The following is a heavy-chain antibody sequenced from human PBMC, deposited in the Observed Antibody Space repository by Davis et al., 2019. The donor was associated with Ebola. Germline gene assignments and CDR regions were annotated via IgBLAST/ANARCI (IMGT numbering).Heavy chain of an antibody. CDR3: ARAASSGWALDY. V-gene: IGHV3-30*02. D-gene: IGHD6-19*01. CDR1: GFIFNIFD. J-gene: IGHJ4*02. Sequence: GGSLRLSCAASGFIFNIFDMHWVRQAPGRGLEWVAFVRSHGSDDHYADSVKGRFTISRDNAKNSLYLQMNSLRAEDTAVYYCARAASSGWALDYWGQGTLVTVSS. CDR2: VRSHGSDD.